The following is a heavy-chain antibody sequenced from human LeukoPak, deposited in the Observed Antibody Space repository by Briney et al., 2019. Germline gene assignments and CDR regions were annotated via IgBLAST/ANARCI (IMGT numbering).Heavy chain of an antibody. Sequence: GASVKVSCKASGYTFTGYYMHWVRQAPGQGLEWMGWINPNSGGTNYAQKFQGRVTMTRDTSISTAYMELSRLRSDDTAVYYCARMIATVTTSYYYYYMDVWGKGTTVTISS. CDR1: GYTFTGYY. D-gene: IGHD4-17*01. V-gene: IGHV1-2*02. J-gene: IGHJ6*03. CDR2: INPNSGGT. CDR3: ARMIATVTTSYYYYYMDV.